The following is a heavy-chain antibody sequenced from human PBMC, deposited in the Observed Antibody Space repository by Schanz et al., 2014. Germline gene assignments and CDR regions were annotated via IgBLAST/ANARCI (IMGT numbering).Heavy chain of an antibody. V-gene: IGHV3-74*02. CDR3: ARGASRDYFAMDV. J-gene: IGHJ6*02. CDR2: VSRDGSET. Sequence: VRVVESGGDLVLPGGSLRLSCAASGFTFNTSWFHWVRQPPGKGLLWVSRVSRDGSETTYVDSVRGRFTISRDTAKNTVFLQMNNLRAEDTAVYYCARGASRDYFAMDVWGQGTMVTVSS. CDR1: GFTFNTSW.